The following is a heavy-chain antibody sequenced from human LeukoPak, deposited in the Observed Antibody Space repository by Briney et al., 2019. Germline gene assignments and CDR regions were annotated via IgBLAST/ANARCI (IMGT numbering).Heavy chain of an antibody. CDR2: IRYDGDIT. CDR1: GFTFSSYS. Sequence: GGSLRLSCAASGFTFSSYSMNWVRQAPGKGLEWVSYIRYDGDITQYSDSVKGRFTISRDNAKNSLWLQMSSLRAEDTAVYYCARESGWSEFDCWGQGIVVTVPS. D-gene: IGHD6-19*01. CDR3: ARESGWSEFDC. J-gene: IGHJ4*02. V-gene: IGHV3-48*04.